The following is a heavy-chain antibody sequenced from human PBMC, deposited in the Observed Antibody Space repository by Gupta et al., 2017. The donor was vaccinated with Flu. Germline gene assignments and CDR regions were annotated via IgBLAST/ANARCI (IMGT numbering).Heavy chain of an antibody. CDR3: ASPYYDFWSGYLPHAFDI. CDR2: IYHSGST. CDR1: GGSISSSNW. D-gene: IGHD3-3*01. V-gene: IGHV4-4*02. Sequence: QVQLQESGPGLVKPSGTLSLNCAVSGGSISSSNWWSWVRQPPGKGLEWIGEIYHSGSTNYNPSLKSRVTISVDKSKNQFSLKLSSVTAADTAVYYCASPYYDFWSGYLPHAFDIWGQGTMVTVSS. J-gene: IGHJ3*02.